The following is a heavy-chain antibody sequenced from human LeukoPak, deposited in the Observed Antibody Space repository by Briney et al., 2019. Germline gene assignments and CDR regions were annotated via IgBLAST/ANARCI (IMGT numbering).Heavy chain of an antibody. CDR3: AKRGVMGSSGYFAFDY. CDR1: GFTFSSYA. CDR2: ISGSGGST. Sequence: GGSLRLSCAASGFTFSSYAMSWVRQAPGKGLEWVSAISGSGGSTYYADSVKGRFTISRDSSKNTLYLQMNSLRAEDTAVYYCAKRGVMGSSGYFAFDYWGQGTLVTVSS. D-gene: IGHD3-22*01. J-gene: IGHJ4*02. V-gene: IGHV3-23*01.